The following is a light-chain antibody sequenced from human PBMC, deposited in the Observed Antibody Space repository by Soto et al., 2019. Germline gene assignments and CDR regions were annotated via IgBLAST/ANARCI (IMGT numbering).Light chain of an antibody. CDR3: QCYANSVGDNDL. CDR2: GKD. J-gene: IGLJ2*01. Sequence: QSVLTQPPSVSGTPGQRVSISCTGSKNNIGAGYDVHWYFHLPGTAPQPLINGKDNRPSGVPDRYSVSRSGTSASLAITGLQAEDAAVSYYQCYANSVGDNDLFGGGTKLTVL. V-gene: IGLV1-40*01. CDR1: KNNIGAGYD.